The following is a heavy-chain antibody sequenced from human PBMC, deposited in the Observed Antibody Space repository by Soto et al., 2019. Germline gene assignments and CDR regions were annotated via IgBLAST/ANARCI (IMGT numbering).Heavy chain of an antibody. J-gene: IGHJ6*02. Sequence: QVQLVESGGGVVQPGRSLRLSCAASGFTFSSYGMHWVRQAPGKGLEWVAVISYDGSNKYYADSVKGRFTISRYNSKNPLYLQMNSLRAEDTAVYYCAKDLEGIAAPGALAYYYYGMDVWGQGTTVTVSS. CDR1: GFTFSSYG. CDR3: AKDLEGIAAPGALAYYYYGMDV. D-gene: IGHD6-13*01. CDR2: ISYDGSNK. V-gene: IGHV3-30*18.